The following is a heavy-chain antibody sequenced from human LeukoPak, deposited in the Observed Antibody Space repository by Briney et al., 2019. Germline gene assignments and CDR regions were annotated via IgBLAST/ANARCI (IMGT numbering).Heavy chain of an antibody. Sequence: SETLSLTCAVYGGTFSGHYWSWIRQPPGKRLEWVGESNDSGGTNYNPSLKSRVTISADKSKNQVSLKLTSVTAADTAVYYCARLSVIVGSTLEYYYYYMDVWGQGTTVTVSS. J-gene: IGHJ6*03. CDR2: SNDSGGT. D-gene: IGHD1-26*01. CDR3: ARLSVIVGSTLEYYYYYMDV. CDR1: GGTFSGHY. V-gene: IGHV4-34*01.